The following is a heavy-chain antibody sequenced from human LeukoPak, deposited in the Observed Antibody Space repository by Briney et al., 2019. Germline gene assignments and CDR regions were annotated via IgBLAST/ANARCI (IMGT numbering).Heavy chain of an antibody. CDR3: ARDPVYSSAWYSPTY. D-gene: IGHD6-19*01. Sequence: PPETLSLTCTVSGGSISSSSYYWGWIRQPPGKGLEWIGSIYHSGSTYYNPSLKSRVTISVDTSKNQFSLRVNSVTAADTAVYYCARDPVYSSAWYSPTYWGQGTRVTVSS. V-gene: IGHV4-39*07. CDR2: IYHSGST. J-gene: IGHJ4*02. CDR1: GGSISSSSYY.